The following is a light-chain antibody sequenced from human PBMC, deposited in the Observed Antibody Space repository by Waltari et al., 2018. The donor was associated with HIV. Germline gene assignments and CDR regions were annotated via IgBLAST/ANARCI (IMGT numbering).Light chain of an antibody. CDR1: NIGDKT. CDR2: DGS. Sequence: SFVLTQPPSVSVAPGQTARITCGGNNIGDKTVHWYQQKQGKAPLLVVYDGSDRPSGIPERFSGSNSWNTATLTISRVEAGDEADYYCQVWDASSDHLVIFGGGTKLTVL. J-gene: IGLJ2*01. CDR3: QVWDASSDHLVI. V-gene: IGLV3-21*02.